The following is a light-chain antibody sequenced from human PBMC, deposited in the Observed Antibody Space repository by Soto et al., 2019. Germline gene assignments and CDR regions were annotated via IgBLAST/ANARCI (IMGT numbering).Light chain of an antibody. V-gene: IGKV3-11*01. CDR3: QQRSNWPPIT. J-gene: IGKJ5*01. Sequence: EIVLTQSPATLSLSPGERATLSCRASQSVSSYLAWYQQKPGQAPKLLIYDASNRATGIPARFSGSGSGTAFTLTISSLAPADSAVYYCQQRSNWPPITFGHGTRLDIK. CDR1: QSVSSY. CDR2: DAS.